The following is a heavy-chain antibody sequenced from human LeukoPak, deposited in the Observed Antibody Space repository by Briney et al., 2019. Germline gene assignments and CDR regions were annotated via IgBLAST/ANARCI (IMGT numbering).Heavy chain of an antibody. V-gene: IGHV3-30*18. CDR1: VFTFRIYG. Sequence: GWSLRLSCPASVFTFRIYGLHWVSQAPGKGLEWVAVISYDGSNKYYADSVKGRFTIYRDNFKNTLYLQMNSLSAEDTAVCYCAKDWSGRCGSYYDYWGQGTLVTVSS. J-gene: IGHJ4*02. CDR2: ISYDGSNK. CDR3: AKDWSGRCGSYYDY. D-gene: IGHD3-3*01.